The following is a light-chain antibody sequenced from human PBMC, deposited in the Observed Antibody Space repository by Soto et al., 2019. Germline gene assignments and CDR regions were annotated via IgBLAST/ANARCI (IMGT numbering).Light chain of an antibody. Sequence: DIQMTQSPSTLSASVGDRVTITCRASQSINTWLAWYQQRPGKAPKVLIFDASSLESGVPSRVSGSGSGTECPLTISSLQPDDFATYDCQQYNTYAWTVGEGTTVEIK. CDR2: DAS. CDR1: QSINTW. J-gene: IGKJ1*01. CDR3: QQYNTYAWT. V-gene: IGKV1-5*01.